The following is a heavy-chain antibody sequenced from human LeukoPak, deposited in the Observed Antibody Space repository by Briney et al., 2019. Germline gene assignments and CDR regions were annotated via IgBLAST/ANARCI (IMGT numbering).Heavy chain of an antibody. CDR3: ARVGDYALKD. CDR1: GDSISSYY. V-gene: IGHV4-4*07. CDR2: IYTSGIT. Sequence: PSETLSLTCTVSGDSISSYYWSWIRQPAGKGLEWIGRIYTSGITNYNPSLKSRVTMSVDTSKNQCTLKLSSVPAADTAVYYCARVGDYALKDWGQGTLVTVSS. J-gene: IGHJ4*02. D-gene: IGHD3-16*01.